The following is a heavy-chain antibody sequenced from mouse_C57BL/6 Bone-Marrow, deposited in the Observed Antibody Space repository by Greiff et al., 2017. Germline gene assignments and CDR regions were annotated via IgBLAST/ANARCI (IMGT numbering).Heavy chain of an antibody. Sequence: QVQLQQPGAELVRPGSSVKLSCKASGYTFTSYWMHWVKQRPIQGLEWIGNIDPSDSETHYNQKFKDKATLTVDKSSSTAYMQLSSLTSEDSAVXYCARFPITTVVAPHFDVWGTGTTVTVSS. D-gene: IGHD1-1*01. CDR2: IDPSDSET. J-gene: IGHJ1*03. V-gene: IGHV1-52*01. CDR1: GYTFTSYW. CDR3: ARFPITTVVAPHFDV.